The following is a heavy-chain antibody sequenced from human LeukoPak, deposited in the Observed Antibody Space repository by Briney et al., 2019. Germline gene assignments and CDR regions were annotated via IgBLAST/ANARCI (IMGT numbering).Heavy chain of an antibody. D-gene: IGHD3-22*01. CDR1: GGSISSYY. CDR3: ARGADSSGYYSIFYFDY. CDR2: IYYSGST. Sequence: PSETLSLTCTVSGGSISSYYWNWIRQPPREGLEWIGYIYYSGSTNYNPSLKSRVTISVDTSKNQFSLKLSSVTAADTAVYYCARGADSSGYYSIFYFDYWGQGTLVTVSS. J-gene: IGHJ4*02. V-gene: IGHV4-59*01.